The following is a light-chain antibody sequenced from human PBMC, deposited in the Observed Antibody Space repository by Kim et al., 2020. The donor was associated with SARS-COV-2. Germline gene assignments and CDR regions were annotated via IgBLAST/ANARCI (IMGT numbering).Light chain of an antibody. CDR1: SSNIGAGYD. V-gene: IGLV1-40*01. CDR3: QSYDSKLSGWV. CDR2: GNN. Sequence: QRVTISCTGSSSNIGAGYDVHWYRHLPGTAPKVFIFGNNNRPSGVPDRFSGSKSGTSASLAITGLQAEDEADYYCQSYDSKLSGWVFGGGTQLTVL. J-gene: IGLJ3*02.